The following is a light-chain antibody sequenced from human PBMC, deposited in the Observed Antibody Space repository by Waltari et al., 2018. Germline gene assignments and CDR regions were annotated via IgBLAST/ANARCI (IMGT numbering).Light chain of an antibody. CDR3: QQYYSPPWT. J-gene: IGKJ1*01. Sequence: DIVMTQSPDSLAVSLGERATINCKSSQSVLYTSNHKNYLAWYQQKPGQPPKLLFYWASTRESGVPERFSGSGSGTDFTLTISGLQAEDVAVYYCQQYYSPPWTFGQGTQVEIK. CDR2: WAS. V-gene: IGKV4-1*01. CDR1: QSVLYTSNHKNY.